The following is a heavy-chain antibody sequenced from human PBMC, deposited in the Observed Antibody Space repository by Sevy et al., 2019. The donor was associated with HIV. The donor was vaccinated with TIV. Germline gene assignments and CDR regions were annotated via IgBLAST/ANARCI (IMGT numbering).Heavy chain of an antibody. D-gene: IGHD5-18*01. CDR3: ASPGGYRYGSLLDN. J-gene: IGHJ4*02. Sequence: ASVKVSCKASGYTFTDYFMHWVRQAPGQGLEWMGRINPNSGDTKYAQKFQGRVTVTRDTSIRTAYMELSRLRFDDTAVYYCASPGGYRYGSLLDNWGQGTLVTVSS. CDR2: INPNSGDT. V-gene: IGHV1-2*06. CDR1: GYTFTDYF.